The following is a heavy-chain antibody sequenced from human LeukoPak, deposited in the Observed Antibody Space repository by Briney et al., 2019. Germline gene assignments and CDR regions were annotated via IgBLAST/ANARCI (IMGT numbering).Heavy chain of an antibody. Sequence: SETLSLTCTVSGGSISSYYWSWIRQPPGKGGEGIGYIYYSGSTKYNPSLNSLVTISVDTSKTQFSLKLSSVTAADTAVYYCARVRSISLFDPWGQGTLVTVSS. D-gene: IGHD3-3*02. J-gene: IGHJ5*02. CDR1: GGSISSYY. V-gene: IGHV4-59*01. CDR2: IYYSGST. CDR3: ARVRSISLFDP.